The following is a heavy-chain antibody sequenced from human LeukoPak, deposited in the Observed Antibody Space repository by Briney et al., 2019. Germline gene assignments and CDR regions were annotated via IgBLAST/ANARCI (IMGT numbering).Heavy chain of an antibody. CDR3: ARAVGGFDNTVTHPLDY. CDR1: GYSISSGYY. V-gene: IGHV4-38-2*02. J-gene: IGHJ4*02. CDR2: IYHSGST. D-gene: IGHD4-17*01. Sequence: SETLSLTCTVSGYSISSGYYWGWIRPPPGKGLEWIGSIYHSGSTYYNPSLKSRVTISVDTSKNQFSLKLSSVTAADTAVYYCARAVGGFDNTVTHPLDYWGQGTLVTVSS.